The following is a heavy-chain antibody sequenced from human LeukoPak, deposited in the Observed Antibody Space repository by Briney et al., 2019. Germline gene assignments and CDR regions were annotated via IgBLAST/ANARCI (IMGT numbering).Heavy chain of an antibody. V-gene: IGHV4-59*11. Sequence: SETLSLTCTVSGGSISSHYWSWIRQPPGKGLEWIGYIYYSGSTNYNPSLKSRVTISVDTSKNQFSLKLSSVTAADTAVYYCARAEYSSGCLDYWGQGTLVTVSS. J-gene: IGHJ4*02. CDR3: ARAEYSSGCLDY. D-gene: IGHD6-19*01. CDR2: IYYSGST. CDR1: GGSISSHY.